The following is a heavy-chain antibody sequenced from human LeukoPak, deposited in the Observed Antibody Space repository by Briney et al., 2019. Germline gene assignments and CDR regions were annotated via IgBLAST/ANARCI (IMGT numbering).Heavy chain of an antibody. V-gene: IGHV3-7*01. Sequence: PGGSLRLSCAASGFTFSSYAMSWVRQAPGKGLEWVANIKQDGSEKYYVDSVKGRFTISRDNAKNSLYLQMNSLRVEDTAVYYCARDPIYYGSGSYWDCYGMDVWGQGTTVTVSS. CDR3: ARDPIYYGSGSYWDCYGMDV. J-gene: IGHJ6*02. D-gene: IGHD3-10*01. CDR1: GFTFSSYA. CDR2: IKQDGSEK.